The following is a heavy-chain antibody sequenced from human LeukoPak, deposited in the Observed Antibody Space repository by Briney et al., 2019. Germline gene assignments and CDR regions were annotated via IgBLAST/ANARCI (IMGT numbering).Heavy chain of an antibody. CDR3: ARGTGIAAAVTSLFQY. Sequence: ASVKVSCKASGYTFTSYYMHWVRQAPGQGLEWMGVINPSGGTTSYAQTFQGRVTMTRDTSTSTLYMELSSLRSEDTAVYYCARGTGIAAAVTSLFQYWGQGTLVTVSS. D-gene: IGHD6-13*01. CDR2: INPSGGTT. CDR1: GYTFTSYY. V-gene: IGHV1-46*01. J-gene: IGHJ1*01.